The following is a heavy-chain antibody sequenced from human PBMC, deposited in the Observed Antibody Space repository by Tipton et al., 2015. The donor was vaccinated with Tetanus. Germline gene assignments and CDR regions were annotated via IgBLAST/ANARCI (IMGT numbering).Heavy chain of an antibody. CDR3: ARDSSEGYCTNGVCYNGNWFDP. J-gene: IGHJ5*02. CDR2: IWYDGSNK. V-gene: IGHV3-33*01. CDR1: GFTFSSYG. Sequence: SLRLSCAASGFTFSSYGMHWVRQAPGKGLEWVAVIWYDGSNKYYADSVKGRFTISRDNSKNTLYLQMNSLRAEDTAVYYCARDSSEGYCTNGVCYNGNWFDPWGQGTLVTVSS. D-gene: IGHD2-8*01.